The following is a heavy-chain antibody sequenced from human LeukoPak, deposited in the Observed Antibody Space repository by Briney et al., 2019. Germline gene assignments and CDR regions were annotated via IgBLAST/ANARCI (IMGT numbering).Heavy chain of an antibody. CDR1: GYTFTSYA. J-gene: IGHJ3*02. Sequence: ASVKVSCKASGYTFTSYAMNWVRQAPGQGLEWMGWINTNTGNPTYAQGFTGRFVFSLDTSVSTAYLQISSLKAEDTAVYYCARDAGIVIVATWTTDEDGFDIWGQGTMVTVSS. CDR2: INTNTGNP. CDR3: ARDAGIVIVATWTTDEDGFDI. D-gene: IGHD5-12*01. V-gene: IGHV7-4-1*02.